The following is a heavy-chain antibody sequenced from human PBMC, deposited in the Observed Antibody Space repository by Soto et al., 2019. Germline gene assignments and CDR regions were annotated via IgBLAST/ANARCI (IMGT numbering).Heavy chain of an antibody. CDR3: ARGPQFPDIEVIPGAVDD. J-gene: IGHJ4*02. V-gene: IGHV3-48*03. D-gene: IGHD2-2*01. CDR2: ISYSGSTI. CDR1: GFTFSSYE. Sequence: PGGSLRLSCTAAGFTFSSYEMNWVRQAPGKGLEWVSYISYSGSTIYYADSVKGRFTISRDNAKNSLYLQMNSLRAEDTAVYYCARGPQFPDIEVIPGAVDDWGRGTLVTVSS.